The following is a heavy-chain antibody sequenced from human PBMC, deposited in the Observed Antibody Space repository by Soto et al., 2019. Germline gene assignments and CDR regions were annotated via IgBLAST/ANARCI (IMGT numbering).Heavy chain of an antibody. D-gene: IGHD2-21*01. Sequence: QVQLVQSGAEVKKPGASVKVSCKASGYTFTSYGISWVRQAPGQGLEWMGWISAYNGNTKYAQKLQGRVTMTTDTPTSTAYIELGSLRSADTALYYCARAYTHSGGCDPWGQGTLVTVSS. V-gene: IGHV1-18*01. CDR1: GYTFTSYG. J-gene: IGHJ5*02. CDR2: ISAYNGNT. CDR3: ARAYTHSGGCDP.